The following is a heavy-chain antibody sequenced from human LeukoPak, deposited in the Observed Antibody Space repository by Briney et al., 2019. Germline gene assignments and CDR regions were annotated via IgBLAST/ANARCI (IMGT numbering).Heavy chain of an antibody. D-gene: IGHD5-18*01. CDR1: GFTFDDYG. CDR3: ARDRGYSYGNPDGHYYYYYMDV. J-gene: IGHJ6*03. V-gene: IGHV3-20*04. Sequence: GGSLRLSCAASGFTFDDYGMSWVRQAPGKGLEWVFGINWNGGSTGYADSVKGRFTISRDNAKNSLYLQMNSLRAEDTALYYCARDRGYSYGNPDGHYYYYYMDVWGKGTTVTVSS. CDR2: INWNGGST.